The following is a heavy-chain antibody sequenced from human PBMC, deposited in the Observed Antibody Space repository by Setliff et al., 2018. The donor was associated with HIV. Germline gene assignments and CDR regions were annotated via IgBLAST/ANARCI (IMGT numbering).Heavy chain of an antibody. D-gene: IGHD1-26*01. Sequence: ASVKVSCKPSGYTFTTYGLSWVRQAPGQGLEWMGWISTYSDETSSSQNLQGRLTMTTDTSTGTAYMELSSLRSEDTAVYYCARGPYSGSYGEFDYWGQGTLVTVSS. CDR1: GYTFTTYG. CDR3: ARGPYSGSYGEFDY. J-gene: IGHJ4*02. CDR2: ISTYSDET. V-gene: IGHV1-18*01.